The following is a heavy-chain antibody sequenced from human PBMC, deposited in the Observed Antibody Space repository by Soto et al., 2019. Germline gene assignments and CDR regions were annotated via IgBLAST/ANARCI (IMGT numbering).Heavy chain of an antibody. J-gene: IGHJ6*03. CDR2: IWYDGSNE. Sequence: QVELVESGGGVAQPGRSLRLSCAASGFTFSSCGMHWVRQAPGKGLEWVAVIWYDGSNEHYAASVRGRFTISRDNSKNTLYLQMHSLRAEDTGVYYCAREPAMFGGDTLTSLFYYMDVWGKGTTVTVSS. D-gene: IGHD3-16*01. CDR3: AREPAMFGGDTLTSLFYYMDV. V-gene: IGHV3-33*01. CDR1: GFTFSSCG.